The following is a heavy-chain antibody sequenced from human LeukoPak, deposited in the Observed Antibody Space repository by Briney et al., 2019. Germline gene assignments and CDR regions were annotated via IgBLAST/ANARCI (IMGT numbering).Heavy chain of an antibody. D-gene: IGHD3-22*01. CDR1: GFTFSSYG. V-gene: IGHV3-30*18. Sequence: PGGSLRLSCAASGFTFSSYGMHWVRQAPGKGLEWVAVRSYDGSNKYYADSVKGRFTISRDNSKNTLYLQMNSLRAEDTAVYYCAKGFPYYYDSSGYYSTPSYFDYWGQGTLVTVSS. CDR3: AKGFPYYYDSSGYYSTPSYFDY. CDR2: RSYDGSNK. J-gene: IGHJ4*02.